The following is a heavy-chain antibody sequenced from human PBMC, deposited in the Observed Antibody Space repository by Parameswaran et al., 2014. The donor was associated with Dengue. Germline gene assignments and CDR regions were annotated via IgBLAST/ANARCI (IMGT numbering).Heavy chain of an antibody. J-gene: IGHJ6*02. CDR3: ARVTKEEDSSSQEYYYYGMDV. Sequence: WVRQAPGQGLEWMGIINPSGGSTSYAQKLQGRVTMTRDTSTSTVYMELSSLRSEDTAVYYCARVTKEEDSSSQEYYYYGMDVWGQGTTVTVSS. D-gene: IGHD6-13*01. CDR2: INPSGGST. V-gene: IGHV1-46*04.